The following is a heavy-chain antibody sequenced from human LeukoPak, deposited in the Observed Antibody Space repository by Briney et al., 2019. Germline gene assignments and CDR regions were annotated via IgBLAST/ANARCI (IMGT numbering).Heavy chain of an antibody. V-gene: IGHV3-30-3*01. CDR2: ISYDGSNK. Sequence: GGSLRLSCAASGFTLSSYGMHWVRQAPGKGLEWVAVISYDGSNKYYADSVKGRFTISRDNAKNSLYLQMNSLRAEDTAVYYCARVIEAGRGTYYGMDVWGQGTTVTVSS. J-gene: IGHJ6*02. CDR3: ARVIEAGRGTYYGMDV. D-gene: IGHD6-19*01. CDR1: GFTLSSYG.